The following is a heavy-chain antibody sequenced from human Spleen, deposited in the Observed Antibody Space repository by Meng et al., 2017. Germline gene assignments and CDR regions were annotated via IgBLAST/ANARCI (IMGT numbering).Heavy chain of an antibody. V-gene: IGHV3-23*01. D-gene: IGHD6-13*01. CDR3: AKNEGIAAAGSFGY. CDR2: ISGSGAYT. Sequence: GESLKISCAASGFSFSNYALTWVRQAPGKGLEWVSSISGSGAYTHYADSVKGRFTISRDNSKNTLYLQMNSLRAEDTAVYYCAKNEGIAAAGSFGYWGQGTLVTVSS. CDR1: GFSFSNYA. J-gene: IGHJ4*02.